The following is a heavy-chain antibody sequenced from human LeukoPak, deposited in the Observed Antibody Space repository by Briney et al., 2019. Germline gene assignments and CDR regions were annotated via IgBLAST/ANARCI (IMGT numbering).Heavy chain of an antibody. Sequence: RSLRLSCAASGFTFDDYAMHWVRQAPGKGLEWVSGISWNSGSIGYADSVKGRFTISRDNAKNSLYLQMNSLRAEDTALYYCAKAIYYYDSSGYYQSDAFDIWGQGTMVTVSS. J-gene: IGHJ3*02. D-gene: IGHD3-22*01. CDR3: AKAIYYYDSSGYYQSDAFDI. CDR2: ISWNSGSI. CDR1: GFTFDDYA. V-gene: IGHV3-9*01.